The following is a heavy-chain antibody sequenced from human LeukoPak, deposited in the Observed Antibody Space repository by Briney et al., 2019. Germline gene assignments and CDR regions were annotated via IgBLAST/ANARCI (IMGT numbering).Heavy chain of an antibody. CDR2: ISGSGGST. CDR3: AKDLRRGIQLWLDY. CDR1: GFTFSSYA. Sequence: PGGSLRLSCAASGFTFSSYAMSWVRQAPGKGLDWVSAISGSGGSTYYADSVYGRFTISRDNSKNTLYLQMNSLRAEDTAVYYCAKDLRRGIQLWLDYWGQGTLVTVSS. V-gene: IGHV3-23*01. D-gene: IGHD5-18*01. J-gene: IGHJ4*02.